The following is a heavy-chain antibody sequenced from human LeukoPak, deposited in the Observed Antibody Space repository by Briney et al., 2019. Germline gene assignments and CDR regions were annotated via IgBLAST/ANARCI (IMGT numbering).Heavy chain of an antibody. CDR1: GYTFTSYY. V-gene: IGHV1-46*01. D-gene: IGHD2-15*01. CDR2: IDPSGGST. Sequence: ASVKVSCKASGYTFTSYYMHWVRQAPGQGLEWMGIIDPSGGSTSYAQKFQGRVTMTRDTSTSTVYMELSSLRSEDTAVYYCARDLRYCGGGSCSYYFDYWGQGTLVTVSS. J-gene: IGHJ4*02. CDR3: ARDLRYCGGGSCSYYFDY.